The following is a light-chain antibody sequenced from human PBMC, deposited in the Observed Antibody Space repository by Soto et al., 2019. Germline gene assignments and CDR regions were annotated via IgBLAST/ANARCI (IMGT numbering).Light chain of an antibody. CDR3: QQYGNSPLT. Sequence: EIVLTQSPGTLSLSPGESATLSCRASQSVSSNYLAWYQQQRGQAPRLLIYGASSRAIGIPDRFSGSGSGTDFTLIISGLEPEDFAVYYCQQYGNSPLTFGGGTKVEIK. J-gene: IGKJ4*01. CDR1: QSVSSNY. V-gene: IGKV3-20*01. CDR2: GAS.